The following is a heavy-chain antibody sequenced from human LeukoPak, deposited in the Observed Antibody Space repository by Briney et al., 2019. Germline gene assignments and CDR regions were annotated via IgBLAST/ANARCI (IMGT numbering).Heavy chain of an antibody. CDR3: ARVSAYYDITSIDY. CDR1: GGTFSSYA. CDR2: IIPILGIA. D-gene: IGHD3-9*01. J-gene: IGHJ4*02. Sequence: GASVKVSCKASGGTFSSYAISWVRQAPEQGLEWMGRIIPILGIANYAQKFQGRVTITADKSTSTAYMELSSLRSEDTAVYYCARVSAYYDITSIDYWGQGTLVTVSS. V-gene: IGHV1-69*04.